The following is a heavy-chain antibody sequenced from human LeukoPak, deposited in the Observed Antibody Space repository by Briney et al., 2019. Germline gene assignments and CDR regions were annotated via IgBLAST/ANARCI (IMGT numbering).Heavy chain of an antibody. V-gene: IGHV4-4*07. CDR1: GGSISSYY. D-gene: IGHD3-3*01. CDR2: IYSSGST. J-gene: IGHJ4*02. CDR3: ARREWGLRHFDY. Sequence: PSETLSLTCTVSGGSISSYYWSWIRQPAGKGLEWIGRIYSSGSTSYNPSLKSRVTMSVDMSKNQFSLKLSSVIAADAAVYYCARREWGLRHFDYWGQGTLVTVSS.